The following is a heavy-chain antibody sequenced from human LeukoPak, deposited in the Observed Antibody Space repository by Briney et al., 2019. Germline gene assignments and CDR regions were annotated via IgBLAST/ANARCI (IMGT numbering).Heavy chain of an antibody. CDR1: GFTFSWYS. Sequence: GGSLRLSCAVSGFTFSWYSMNWVRQAPGKGLEWLSYITRSSSTIYYADSVKGRFTISRDNAKNSLYLQMDSLTDEDTAVYYCAGGVRGAAYFDYWGQGTLVTVSS. V-gene: IGHV3-48*02. D-gene: IGHD3-10*01. J-gene: IGHJ4*02. CDR2: ITRSSSTI. CDR3: AGGVRGAAYFDY.